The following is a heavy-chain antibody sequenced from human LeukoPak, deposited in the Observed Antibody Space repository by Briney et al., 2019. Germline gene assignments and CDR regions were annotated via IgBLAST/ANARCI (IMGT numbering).Heavy chain of an antibody. J-gene: IGHJ4*02. V-gene: IGHV3-66*01. D-gene: IGHD6-19*01. CDR2: IYSGGTT. CDR1: GFTVSTDY. Sequence: GGSLRLSCAASGFTVSTDYVSWVRQAPGKGLEWVSVIYSGGTTYYADSVKGRFTISRDSSKNIVFLQMNILRAEDTAVYYCARGFRHSSGWSIWDYWGQGTLVTVSS. CDR3: ARGFRHSSGWSIWDY.